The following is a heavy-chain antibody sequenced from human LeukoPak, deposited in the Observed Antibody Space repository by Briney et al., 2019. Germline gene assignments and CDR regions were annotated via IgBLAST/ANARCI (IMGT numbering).Heavy chain of an antibody. CDR1: GASISSYY. V-gene: IGHV4-59*13. CDR3: ATGDDSVTTRPHAFNI. Sequence: SETLSPTCSVSGASISSYYWHWIRHTPGKGLEWFGYISYNGNSNYNPSLRSRITMSVDTSTSQFSLKLTSVTAADTAFYYCATGDDSVTTRPHAFNIWGQGTLVTVSS. CDR2: ISYNGNS. D-gene: IGHD2-21*01. J-gene: IGHJ3*02.